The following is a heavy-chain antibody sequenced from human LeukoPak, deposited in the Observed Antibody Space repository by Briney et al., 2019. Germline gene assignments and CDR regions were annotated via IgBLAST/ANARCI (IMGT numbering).Heavy chain of an antibody. CDR2: ISYSGTP. V-gene: IGHV4-30-4*08. Sequence: SQTLSLTCNVSGGSINTANYYWTWIRQPQGKGLKWIGYISYSGTPYYNPSLNSRVTISLDTSKNQFSLILNSVTAADTAMYYCARDRYGDFEDYWGQGTLVTVSS. J-gene: IGHJ4*02. CDR3: ARDRYGDFEDY. D-gene: IGHD4-17*01. CDR1: GGSINTANYY.